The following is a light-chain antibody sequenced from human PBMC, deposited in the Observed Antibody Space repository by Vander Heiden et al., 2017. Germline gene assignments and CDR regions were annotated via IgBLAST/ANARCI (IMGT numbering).Light chain of an antibody. J-gene: IGLJ2*01. Sequence: SVLTPPPSASAAPGQRATISCTGSSSNIGAGYDVHWYQQLPGTAPKLLIYGNSKRPSGVPDRFSGSKSGTSASLAITGLQAEDEADYYCQSYDSSLSGVFGGGTKLTVL. CDR3: QSYDSSLSGV. CDR2: GNS. V-gene: IGLV1-40*01. CDR1: SSNIGAGYD.